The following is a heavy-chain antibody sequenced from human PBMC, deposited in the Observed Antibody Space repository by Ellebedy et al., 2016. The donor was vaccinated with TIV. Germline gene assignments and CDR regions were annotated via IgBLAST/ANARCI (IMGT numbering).Heavy chain of an antibody. D-gene: IGHD3-16*01. J-gene: IGHJ4*01. Sequence: GESLKISCAASGFAFSSYAMAWVRQAPGKGLDWVSALSLTGISTYYSGSVKGRFTTSRDNSKNTLHLQMNTLTAEDTALYYCVQDRALQDYNWGHGTLVTVSS. CDR2: LSLTGIST. CDR1: GFAFSSYA. CDR3: VQDRALQDYN. V-gene: IGHV3-23*01.